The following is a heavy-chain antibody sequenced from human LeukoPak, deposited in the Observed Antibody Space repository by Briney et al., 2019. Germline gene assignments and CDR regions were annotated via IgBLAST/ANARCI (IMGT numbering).Heavy chain of an antibody. D-gene: IGHD7-27*01. V-gene: IGHV3-48*02. CDR3: AREDDSWGPNNLDL. CDR2: IDTSSSTM. Sequence: PWGSLRLSCAASAFTFSDYSMNWVRQAPGKGLEWTSYIDTSSSTMYYADSVMGRFTISRDNAKESLYLQMNSLRDEDTAVYYCAREDDSWGPNNLDLWGQGTMVTVSS. J-gene: IGHJ3*01. CDR1: AFTFSDYS.